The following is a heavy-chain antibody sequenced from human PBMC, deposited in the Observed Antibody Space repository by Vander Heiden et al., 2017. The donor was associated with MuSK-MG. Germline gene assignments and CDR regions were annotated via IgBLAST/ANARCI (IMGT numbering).Heavy chain of an antibody. CDR1: GGPLSSSPYY. J-gene: IGHJ4*02. Sequence: QLHLQESGPGLVKPSETLSLTCTASGGPLSSSPYYWGWIRQPPGKGLEWIGSISYSEYTYYNPSLKSRVTISVDTSKNQFSLKLTSVTAADTAVYFCARRRGYYDSTDYVWGQGTLVTVSS. CDR3: ARRRGYYDSTDYV. D-gene: IGHD3-22*01. CDR2: ISYSEYT. V-gene: IGHV4-39*01.